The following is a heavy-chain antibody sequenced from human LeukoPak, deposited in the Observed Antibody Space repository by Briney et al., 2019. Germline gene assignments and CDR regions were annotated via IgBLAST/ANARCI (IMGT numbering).Heavy chain of an antibody. J-gene: IGHJ4*02. Sequence: GGSLRLSCAASGFTFSNAWMSWVRQAPGKGLEWVGRIKNKAVGGTTDYAAPVKGSFTISRDDSKNTLYLQMNSLKTEDTAVYYCATVAIIAVGGFDYWGQGTLVTVSS. CDR1: GFTFSNAW. D-gene: IGHD6-19*01. V-gene: IGHV3-15*01. CDR2: IKNKAVGGTT. CDR3: ATVAIIAVGGFDY.